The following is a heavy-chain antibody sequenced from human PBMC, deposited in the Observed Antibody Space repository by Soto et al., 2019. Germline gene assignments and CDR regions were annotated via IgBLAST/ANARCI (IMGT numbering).Heavy chain of an antibody. CDR1: GFTFSSYA. J-gene: IGHJ4*02. D-gene: IGHD3-3*01. V-gene: IGHV3-30-3*01. CDR3: ARDRTPDFWSGYYDY. CDR2: ISYDGSNK. Sequence: WWSLRLSCAASGFTFSSYAMHWFRQAPGKGLEWVAVISYDGSNKYYADSVKGRFTISRDNSKNTLYLQMNSLRAEDTAVYYCARDRTPDFWSGYYDYWGQGTLVTVSS.